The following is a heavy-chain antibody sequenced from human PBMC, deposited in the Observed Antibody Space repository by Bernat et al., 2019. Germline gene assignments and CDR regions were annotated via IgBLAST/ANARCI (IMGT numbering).Heavy chain of an antibody. Sequence: EVQLVESGGGLIQPGGSLRLSCAASGFTVSSNYMSWVRQAPGKRLEWVSAIYSGSSTYYADSVKGRFTISRDNSKNTLYLQMNSLRVEDTAVYYCARVRSYYRRGNAFDIWGQGTMVTVSS. D-gene: IGHD3-10*01. V-gene: IGHV3-53*01. J-gene: IGHJ3*02. CDR2: IYSGSST. CDR1: GFTVSSNY. CDR3: ARVRSYYRRGNAFDI.